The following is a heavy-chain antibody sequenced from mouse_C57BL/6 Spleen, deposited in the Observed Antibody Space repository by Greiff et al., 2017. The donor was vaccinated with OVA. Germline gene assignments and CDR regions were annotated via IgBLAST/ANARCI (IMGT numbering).Heavy chain of an antibody. V-gene: IGHV1-15*01. CDR2: IDPETGGT. CDR3: TTYDYDGPYAMDY. CDR1: GYTFTDYE. Sequence: VKLMESGAELVRPGASVTLSCKASGYTFTDYEMHWVKQTPVHGLEWIGAIDPETGGTAYNQKFKGKAILTADKSSSTAYMELRSLTSEDSAVYYCTTYDYDGPYAMDYWGQGTSVTVSS. J-gene: IGHJ4*01. D-gene: IGHD2-4*01.